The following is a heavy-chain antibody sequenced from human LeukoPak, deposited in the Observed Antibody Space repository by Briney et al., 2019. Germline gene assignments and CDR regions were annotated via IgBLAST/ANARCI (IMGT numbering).Heavy chain of an antibody. J-gene: IGHJ4*02. Sequence: SETLSLTCTVSGYSISSGYYWGWIRQPPGKGLEWIGSIYHSGSTYYNPSLKGRVTISVDTSKNQFSLKLSSVTAADTAVYYCARVCSSTSCYFYWGQGTLVTVSS. CDR2: IYHSGST. CDR1: GYSISSGYY. V-gene: IGHV4-38-2*02. CDR3: ARVCSSTSCYFY. D-gene: IGHD2-2*01.